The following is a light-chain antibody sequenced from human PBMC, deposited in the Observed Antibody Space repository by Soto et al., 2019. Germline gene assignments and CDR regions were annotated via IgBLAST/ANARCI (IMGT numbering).Light chain of an antibody. CDR3: SSYAGGNNYV. Sequence: QSALTQPPSASGSPGQLVTISCTGTSSDVGAHNFVSWHQQHPGKAPKLMIYEVSKRPSGVPDRFSGSKSGNTASLTVSGLQAEDEADYYCSSYAGGNNYVFGPGTKLTVL. CDR1: SSDVGAHNF. J-gene: IGLJ1*01. CDR2: EVS. V-gene: IGLV2-8*01.